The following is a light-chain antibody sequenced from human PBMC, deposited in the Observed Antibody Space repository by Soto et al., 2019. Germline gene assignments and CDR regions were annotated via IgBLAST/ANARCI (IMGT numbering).Light chain of an antibody. V-gene: IGKV4-1*01. CDR1: QSVLYSSNNKNY. CDR3: QQYYSTPWT. J-gene: IGKJ1*01. CDR2: WAS. Sequence: DIVMTQSPDSLAVSLGERATINCKSSQSVLYSSNNKNYLAWYQQKPGQPPKLLIYWASTRESGVPARFSGSGSVTDFTLTISSLQAEDVAVYYCQQYYSTPWTFGQGTKVEIK.